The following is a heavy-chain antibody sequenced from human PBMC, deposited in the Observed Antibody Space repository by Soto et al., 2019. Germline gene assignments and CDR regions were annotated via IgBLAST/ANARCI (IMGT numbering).Heavy chain of an antibody. CDR2: IDPGDSET. CDR1: GFNFNTYW. CDR3: ARQLTAAADIDY. V-gene: IGHV5-51*01. D-gene: IGHD6-13*01. J-gene: IGHJ4*02. Sequence: PGESLKISCKGSGFNFNTYWNGWVRQMPGKGLEWMGIIDPGDSETKYSPSFQGQVTISADKSITTAYLQWSSLKASDTAMYYCARQLTAAADIDYWGQGTLVTVSS.